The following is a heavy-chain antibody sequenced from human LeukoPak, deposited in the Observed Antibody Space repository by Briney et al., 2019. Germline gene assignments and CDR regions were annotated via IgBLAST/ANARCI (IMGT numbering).Heavy chain of an antibody. V-gene: IGHV3-15*06. CDR1: GFTFSNYW. D-gene: IGHD2-21*01. CDR2: IKRNFEGATQ. Sequence: GGSLRLSCEASGFTFSNYWMSWVRQAPGKGLEWVGHIKRNFEGATQHYAASVKGRFSISKDESKNIVFLQMSGLKTEDTALYFCTTEGFTYGHHSLDSWGQGTLVTVSS. J-gene: IGHJ4*02. CDR3: TTEGFTYGHHSLDS.